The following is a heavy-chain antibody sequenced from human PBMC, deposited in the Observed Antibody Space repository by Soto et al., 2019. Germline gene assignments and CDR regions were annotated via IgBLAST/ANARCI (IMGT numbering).Heavy chain of an antibody. J-gene: IGHJ4*02. CDR2: ISYDGTKT. CDR1: GFTFSIYA. CDR3: AKDRGPRRQWLIGPFDY. V-gene: IGHV3-30*18. D-gene: IGHD6-19*01. Sequence: QVQLVESGGGVVQPGRSLRVSCAASGFTFSIYAMHWVRQAPGTGLEWVAVISYDGTKTYYADSVKGRFTISRGNSKNKVYLQMNTLRDEDTAVYYCAKDRGPRRQWLIGPFDYWGQGTLVTVSP.